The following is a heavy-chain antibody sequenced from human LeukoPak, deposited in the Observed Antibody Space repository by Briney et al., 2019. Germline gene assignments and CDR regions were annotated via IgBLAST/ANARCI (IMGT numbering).Heavy chain of an antibody. Sequence: PSETLSLTCTVSGYSISSGYYRGCIRQPPGKGLEWLGSIYHSGDTYCNPSLKSRVTISLDTSNNQFSLKLSSVTAADTAVYYCARSRYYYETSGYRDAFDIWGQGTMVTVSS. CDR2: IYHSGDT. CDR3: ARSRYYYETSGYRDAFDI. V-gene: IGHV4-38-2*02. D-gene: IGHD3-22*01. CDR1: GYSISSGYY. J-gene: IGHJ3*02.